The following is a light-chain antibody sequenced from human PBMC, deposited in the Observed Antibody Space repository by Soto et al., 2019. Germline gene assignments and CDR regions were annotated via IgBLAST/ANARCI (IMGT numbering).Light chain of an antibody. CDR2: DVT. J-gene: IGLJ2*01. Sequence: QSVLTQPASVSGSPGQSITISCTGTSSDVGGYNYVSWYQQHPGKAPKLMIYDVTNRPSGVSNRFSGSKSGNTASLTISGLPADDAAYYYCSSYTSSSTLVFGGGTKLTVL. CDR1: SSDVGGYNY. CDR3: SSYTSSSTLV. V-gene: IGLV2-14*03.